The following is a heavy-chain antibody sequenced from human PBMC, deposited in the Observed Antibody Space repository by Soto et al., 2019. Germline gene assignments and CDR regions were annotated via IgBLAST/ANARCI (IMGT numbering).Heavy chain of an antibody. D-gene: IGHD3-22*01. Sequence: GGSLRLSCETSGLTFSSYALHWVRQAPGKWLKWVAVVSYDGTYKYYADSVKGRFTISRDNSRNTLYLQMNSLTVEDTAVYYCAREGHYSNSSGDYYGNWFDPWGQGXRVTVSS. V-gene: IGHV3-30*04. CDR2: VSYDGTYK. CDR3: AREGHYSNSSGDYYGNWFDP. CDR1: GLTFSSYA. J-gene: IGHJ5*02.